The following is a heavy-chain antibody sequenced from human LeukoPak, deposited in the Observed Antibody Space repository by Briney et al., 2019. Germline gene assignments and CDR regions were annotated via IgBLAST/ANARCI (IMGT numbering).Heavy chain of an antibody. D-gene: IGHD3-10*01. V-gene: IGHV4-59*12. CDR2: VYYSGST. J-gene: IGHJ4*02. Sequence: SETLSLTCTVSGGSISSYYWSWIRQPPGKGLEWIGYVYYSGSTNHNPSLKSRVTISVDTSKNQFSLKLSSVAAVDTAVYYCARKENVYYYFDYWGQETLVTVSS. CDR1: GGSISSYY. CDR3: ARKENVYYYFDY.